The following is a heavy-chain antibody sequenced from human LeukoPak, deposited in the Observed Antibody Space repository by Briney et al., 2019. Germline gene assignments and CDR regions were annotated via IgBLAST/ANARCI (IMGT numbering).Heavy chain of an antibody. CDR2: VSSDGSKE. CDR3: ARGGYSGYDFIVFAFDI. D-gene: IGHD5-12*01. Sequence: GGSLRRSCAASGFTFSDYAVHWVRQAPGKGLEWMAIVSSDGSKENHADSVKGRFTISRDNSKNTLYLHMNSLRVEDTAVYYCARGGYSGYDFIVFAFDIWGQGTMVTVSS. J-gene: IGHJ3*02. CDR1: GFTFSDYA. V-gene: IGHV3-30*04.